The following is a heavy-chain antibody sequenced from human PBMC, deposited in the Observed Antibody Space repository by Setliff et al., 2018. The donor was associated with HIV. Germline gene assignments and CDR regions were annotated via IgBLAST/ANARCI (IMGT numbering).Heavy chain of an antibody. Sequence: GGSLRLSCAASGFTFSSYSMNWVRQAPGKGLEWVSSISSSSSYIYYADSVKGRFTISRDNAKNTLYLQMNSLRAEDTAVYYCVRGGGFSYGYFDYWGQGTLVTVSS. CDR2: ISSSSSYI. CDR1: GFTFSSYS. V-gene: IGHV3-21*01. J-gene: IGHJ4*02. D-gene: IGHD5-18*01. CDR3: VRGGGFSYGYFDY.